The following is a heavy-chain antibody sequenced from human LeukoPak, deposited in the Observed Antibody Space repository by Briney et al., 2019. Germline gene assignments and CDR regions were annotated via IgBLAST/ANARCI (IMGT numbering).Heavy chain of an antibody. CDR2: IYTSGST. Sequence: SETLSLTCTVSGGSLSSYYWSWIRQPAGKGLEWIGRIYTSGSTNYNPSLKSRVTISVDKSKNQFSLKLSSVTAADTAVYYCARSRGAAAGTNYYYYLDVWGKGTTVTVSS. CDR1: GGSLSSYY. CDR3: ARSRGAAAGTNYYYYLDV. V-gene: IGHV4-4*07. D-gene: IGHD6-13*01. J-gene: IGHJ6*03.